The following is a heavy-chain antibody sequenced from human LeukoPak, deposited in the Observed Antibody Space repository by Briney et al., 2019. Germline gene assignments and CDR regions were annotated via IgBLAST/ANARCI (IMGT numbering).Heavy chain of an antibody. D-gene: IGHD6-19*01. V-gene: IGHV4-59*08. Sequence: SETPSLTCAVYGGSFSGYYWSWIRQPPGKGLEWIGYIYYSGSTNYNPSLKSRVTISVDTSKNQFSLKLSSVTAADTAVYYCARRILAVAPFDYWGQGTLVTVSS. CDR2: IYYSGST. CDR1: GGSFSGYY. CDR3: ARRILAVAPFDY. J-gene: IGHJ4*02.